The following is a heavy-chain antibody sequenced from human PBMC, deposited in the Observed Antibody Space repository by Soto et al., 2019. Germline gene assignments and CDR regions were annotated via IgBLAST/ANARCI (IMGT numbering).Heavy chain of an antibody. CDR3: ARDPWGIAAAGRHYYMDV. D-gene: IGHD6-13*01. CDR1: GFTFSDYY. CDR2: ISSSGSTI. Sequence: GGSLRLSCAASGFTFSDYYMSWIRQAPGKGLEWVSYISSSGSTIYYADSVKGRFTISRDNAKNSLYLQMNSLRAEDTAVYYCARDPWGIAAAGRHYYMDVWGKGTTVTVSS. J-gene: IGHJ6*03. V-gene: IGHV3-11*01.